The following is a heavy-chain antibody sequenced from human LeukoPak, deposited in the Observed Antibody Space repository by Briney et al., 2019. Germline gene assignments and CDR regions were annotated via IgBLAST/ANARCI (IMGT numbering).Heavy chain of an antibody. CDR2: ISYSGST. Sequence: SETLSLTCIVSGVSITTYYWSWVRQPPGKGLEWVGYISYSGSTNYNPSLKSRLTISVDTSKNHFSLKLSSVTAADTAVYYCTRVLRYCSSTSCHYYMDVWGKGTTVTVSS. D-gene: IGHD2-2*01. V-gene: IGHV4-59*01. CDR1: GVSITTYY. J-gene: IGHJ6*03. CDR3: TRVLRYCSSTSCHYYMDV.